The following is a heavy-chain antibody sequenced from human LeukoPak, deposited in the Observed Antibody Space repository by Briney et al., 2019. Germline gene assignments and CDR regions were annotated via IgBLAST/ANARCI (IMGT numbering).Heavy chain of an antibody. J-gene: IGHJ5*02. Sequence: GGSLRLSCAASGFTFSSYSMNWVRQAPGKGLEWVSSISSSSSYIYYADSVKGRFTISRDNAKNSLYLQMNSLRAEDAAVYYCASFSIWFGELNWFDPWGQGTLVTVSS. CDR3: ASFSIWFGELNWFDP. CDR2: ISSSSSYI. V-gene: IGHV3-21*01. D-gene: IGHD3-10*01. CDR1: GFTFSSYS.